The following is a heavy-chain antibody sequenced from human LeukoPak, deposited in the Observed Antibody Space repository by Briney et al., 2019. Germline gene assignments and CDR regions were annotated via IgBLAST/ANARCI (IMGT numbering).Heavy chain of an antibody. CDR1: GGSISSYY. D-gene: IGHD1-26*01. CDR2: IYYSGST. Sequence: SETLSLTCTVSGGSISSYYWSWIRQPSGKGLEWIGYIYYSGSTNYNPSLKSRVTISVDTSKNQFSLKLSSVTAADTAVYYCARVQWELLGVPDAFDIWGQGTMVTVSS. J-gene: IGHJ3*02. CDR3: ARVQWELLGVPDAFDI. V-gene: IGHV4-59*01.